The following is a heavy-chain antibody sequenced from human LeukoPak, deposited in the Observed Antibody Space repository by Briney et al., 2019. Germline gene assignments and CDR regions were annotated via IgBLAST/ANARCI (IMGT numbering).Heavy chain of an antibody. D-gene: IGHD6-13*01. J-gene: IGHJ4*02. Sequence: SETLSLTCTVSGASIRSSDWSWIRQPAGKGLDWIGRIYSTGSTNYSPSLKSRVTMSVDKSKNQFSLNLSSVTAADTAVYYCARGIADPYSFDSWGQGTLVTVSS. CDR2: IYSTGST. V-gene: IGHV4-4*07. CDR1: GASIRSSD. CDR3: ARGIADPYSFDS.